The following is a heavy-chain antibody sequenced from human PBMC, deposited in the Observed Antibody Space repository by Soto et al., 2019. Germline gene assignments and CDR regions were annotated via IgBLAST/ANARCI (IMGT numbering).Heavy chain of an antibody. J-gene: IGHJ6*03. CDR3: ARDGGYYDFLTGDTKDYIYV. D-gene: IGHD3-9*01. Sequence: NPGGSLRLSCAASGFTFSDYYMSWIRQAPGKGLEWVSYISSSGSTIYYADSVKGRFTISRDNAKNSLYLQMNSLRAEDTAVYYCARDGGYYDFLTGDTKDYIYVRAQRATVPGS. CDR2: ISSSGSTI. V-gene: IGHV3-11*01. CDR1: GFTFSDYY.